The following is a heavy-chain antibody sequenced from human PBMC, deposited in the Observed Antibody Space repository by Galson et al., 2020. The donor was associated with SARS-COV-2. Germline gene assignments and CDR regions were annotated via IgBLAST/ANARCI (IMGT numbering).Heavy chain of an antibody. D-gene: IGHD6-19*01. CDR2: IYYTGSA. Sequence: SETLSLTCTVSGGSVRSGSYHWSWIRQPPGKGLEWIGYIYYTGSANYNPSLKSRVTISVDTSKNQFSLKLDSVTAADTAVYYCAKDHGVVAGGDAFHVWGQGTTVTVSS. CDR3: AKDHGVVAGGDAFHV. J-gene: IGHJ3*01. V-gene: IGHV4-61*01. CDR1: GGSVRSGSYH.